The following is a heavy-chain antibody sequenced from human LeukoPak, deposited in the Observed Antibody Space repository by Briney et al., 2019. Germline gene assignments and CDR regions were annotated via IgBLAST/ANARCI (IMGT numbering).Heavy chain of an antibody. CDR2: IYYSGST. Sequence: SQTLSLTCTVSSGSISSGGYYWSWIRQHPGKGLEWIGYIYYSGSTYYNPSLKSRVTISVDTSKNQFSLKLSSVTAADTAVYYCAREYYYGSGSDSFDYWGQGTLVTVSS. D-gene: IGHD3-10*01. J-gene: IGHJ4*02. CDR1: SGSISSGGYY. CDR3: AREYYYGSGSDSFDY. V-gene: IGHV4-31*03.